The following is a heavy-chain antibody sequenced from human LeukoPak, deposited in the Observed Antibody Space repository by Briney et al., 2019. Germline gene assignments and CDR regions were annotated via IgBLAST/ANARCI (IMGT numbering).Heavy chain of an antibody. V-gene: IGHV5-51*01. D-gene: IGHD3-22*01. CDR1: GYXFTSYW. J-gene: IGHJ1*01. CDR3: ARSSYDSSGYYHE. CDR2: IYPGDSDT. Sequence: GESLKISCNGSGYXFTSYWIGWVRQMPGKGLEWMGIIYPGDSDTRYSPSFQGQVTISADKSISTAYLQWSSLKASDTAMYYCARSSYDSSGYYHEWGQGTLVAVSS.